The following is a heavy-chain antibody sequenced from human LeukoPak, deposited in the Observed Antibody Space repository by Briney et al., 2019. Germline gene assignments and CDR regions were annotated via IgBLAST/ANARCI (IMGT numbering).Heavy chain of an antibody. CDR2: INPNRGDT. Sequence: ASVKVSCKASGYTFTNYYIHWVRQAPGHGLEWMGWINPNRGDTNYAQKFQGRVTMTRDTSISTAFMELTRLTSDDTAVYYCTRDLLGFATTPLSDWGQGTLVTVFS. CDR3: TRDLLGFATTPLSD. CDR1: GYTFTNYY. J-gene: IGHJ4*02. D-gene: IGHD4-17*01. V-gene: IGHV1-2*02.